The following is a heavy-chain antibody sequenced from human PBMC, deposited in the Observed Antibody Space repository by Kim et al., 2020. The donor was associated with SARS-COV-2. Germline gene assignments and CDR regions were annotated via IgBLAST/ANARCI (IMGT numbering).Heavy chain of an antibody. CDR3: ARARGITMIVVVTIDAFYI. D-gene: IGHD3-22*01. J-gene: IGHJ3*02. CDR1: GGSISSGGYY. Sequence: SETLSLTCTVSGGSISSGGYYWSWIRQHPGKGLEWIGYIYYSGSTYYNPSLKSRVTISVDTSKNQFSLKLSSVTAADTAVYYCARARGITMIVVVTIDAFYIWGQGTKVTVSS. CDR2: IYYSGST. V-gene: IGHV4-31*03.